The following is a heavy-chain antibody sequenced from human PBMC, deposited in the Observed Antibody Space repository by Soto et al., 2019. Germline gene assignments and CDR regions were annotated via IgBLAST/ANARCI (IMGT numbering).Heavy chain of an antibody. V-gene: IGHV1-2*02. CDR3: ARRVNYHGSGFNAFDI. CDR2: INPKSGGT. Sequence: ASVKVSCKASGYMFTGYYIHWVRQAPGQELEWMGWINPKSGGTKYAEKFQGRVSMTGDTSITTAYLELSSLRSEDTAVYYCARRVNYHGSGFNAFDIWGQGTMVTVSS. CDR1: GYMFTGYY. J-gene: IGHJ3*02. D-gene: IGHD3-10*01.